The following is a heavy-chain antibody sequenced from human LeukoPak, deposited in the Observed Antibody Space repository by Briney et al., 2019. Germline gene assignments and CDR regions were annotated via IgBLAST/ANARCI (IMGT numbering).Heavy chain of an antibody. CDR2: INHSGST. CDR1: GGSFSGYY. D-gene: IGHD6-19*01. V-gene: IGHV4-34*01. Sequence: TSETLSLTCAVYGGSFSGYYWSWIRQLPGKGLEWIGEINHSGSTNYNPSLKSRVTISVDTSKNQFSLKLSSVTAADTAVYYCVFRDEGGWYEAFDIWGQGTMVTVSS. J-gene: IGHJ3*02. CDR3: VFRDEGGWYEAFDI.